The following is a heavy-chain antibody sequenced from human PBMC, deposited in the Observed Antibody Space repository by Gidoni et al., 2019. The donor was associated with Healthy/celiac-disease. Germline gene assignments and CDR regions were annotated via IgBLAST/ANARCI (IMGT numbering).Heavy chain of an antibody. V-gene: IGHV4-34*01. CDR2: INHSGST. CDR3: ARPNYYDSSGSFDY. CDR1: GGSFSGYY. J-gene: IGHJ4*02. D-gene: IGHD3-22*01. Sequence: QVQLQQWGAGLLKPSETLSLTCAVYGGSFSGYYWSWIRQPPGKGLEWIGEINHSGSTNYNPSLKSRVTISVDTSKNQFSLKLSSVTAADTAVYYCARPNYYDSSGSFDYWGQGTLVTVSS.